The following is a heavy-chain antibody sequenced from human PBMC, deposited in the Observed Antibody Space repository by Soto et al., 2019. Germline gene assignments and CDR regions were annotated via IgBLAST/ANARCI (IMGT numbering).Heavy chain of an antibody. Sequence: QLQLQESGPGLVKPSETLSLTCIVSGGSISSRDCFWGWIRQPPGKGLEWIGTIYYSGVTYYNPSLNSRVTITVDTSTNQFYVRLTSVTAADTSVYYCARQFTYVITAALFDYWGQGTLVTVSS. CDR2: IYYSGVT. CDR3: ARQFTYVITAALFDY. CDR1: GGSISSRDCF. D-gene: IGHD2-2*01. J-gene: IGHJ4*02. V-gene: IGHV4-39*01.